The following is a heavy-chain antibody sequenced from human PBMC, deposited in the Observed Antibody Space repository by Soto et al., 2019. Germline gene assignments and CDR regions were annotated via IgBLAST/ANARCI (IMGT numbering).Heavy chain of an antibody. J-gene: IGHJ4*02. D-gene: IGHD3-3*01. Sequence: QVQLVQSGAEVKKPGASVKVSCKASGYTFTNFGISWVRQAPGQGLEWMGWISAYNGNTNYAQKFQGRGTMTTDTTPSTAYMGVRSLRFDHPAVYYCARGGASIYFWGQGTLVTVSS. CDR3: ARGGASIYF. V-gene: IGHV1-18*01. CDR1: GYTFTNFG. CDR2: ISAYNGNT.